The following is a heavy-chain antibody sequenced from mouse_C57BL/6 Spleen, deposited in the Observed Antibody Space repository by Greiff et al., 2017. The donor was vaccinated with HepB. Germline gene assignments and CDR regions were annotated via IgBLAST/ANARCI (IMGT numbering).Heavy chain of an antibody. CDR3: TKVLDYYGDAWFAY. J-gene: IGHJ3*01. Sequence: EVQLVESGEGLVKPGGSLKLSCAASGFTFSSYAMSWVRQTPEQRLEWVAYISSGGDYIYYADTVKGRFTISRDNARNTLYLQMSSLKSEDTAMYYCTKVLDYYGDAWFAYWGQGTLVTVSA. CDR1: GFTFSSYA. D-gene: IGHD1-1*01. V-gene: IGHV5-9-1*02. CDR2: ISSGGDYI.